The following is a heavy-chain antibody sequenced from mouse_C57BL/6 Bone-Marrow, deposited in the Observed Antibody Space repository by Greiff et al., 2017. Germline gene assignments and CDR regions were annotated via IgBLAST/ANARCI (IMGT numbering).Heavy chain of an antibody. J-gene: IGHJ4*01. D-gene: IGHD4-1*01. CDR1: GFTFSSYA. CDR2: ISDGGSYT. V-gene: IGHV5-4*03. Sequence: EVKVEESGGGLVKPGGSLKLSCAASGFTFSSYAMSWVRQTPEKRLEWVATISDGGSYTYYPDNVKGRFTISRDNAKNNLYLQMSHLKSEDTAMYYCARADWGAMDYWGQGTSVTVSS. CDR3: ARADWGAMDY.